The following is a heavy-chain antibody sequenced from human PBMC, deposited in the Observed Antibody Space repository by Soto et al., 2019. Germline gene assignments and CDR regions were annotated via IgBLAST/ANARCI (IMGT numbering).Heavy chain of an antibody. CDR3: AKIPTTTYYYDSSGYYADRFLDY. Sequence: GGSLRLSCAASGFTFSSYGMHWVRQAPGKGLEWVAVISYDGSNKYYADSVKGRFTISRDNSKNTLYLQMNSLRAEDTAVYYCAKIPTTTYYYDSSGYYADRFLDYWGQGTLVTVSS. CDR2: ISYDGSNK. J-gene: IGHJ4*02. D-gene: IGHD3-22*01. V-gene: IGHV3-30*18. CDR1: GFTFSSYG.